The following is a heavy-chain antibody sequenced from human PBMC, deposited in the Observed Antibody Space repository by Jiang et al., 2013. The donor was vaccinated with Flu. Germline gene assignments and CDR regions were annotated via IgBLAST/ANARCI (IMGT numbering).Heavy chain of an antibody. V-gene: IGHV3-33*01. CDR1: GFTFSTYG. CDR3: ARGPPGGSGSFYYYGMDV. J-gene: IGHJ6*02. D-gene: IGHD3-10*01. CDR2: IWYNGSNK. Sequence: QLLESGGGVVQPGRSLRLSCAASGFTFSTYGMQWVRQAPGKGLEWVAVIWYNGSNKYYADSVKGRFTISRDNSKNTLYLQMNSLRAEDTAVYYCARGPPGGSGSFYYYGMDVWGQGTTVTVSS.